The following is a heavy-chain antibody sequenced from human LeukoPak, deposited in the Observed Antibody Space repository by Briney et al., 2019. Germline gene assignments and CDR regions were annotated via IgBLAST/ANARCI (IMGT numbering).Heavy chain of an antibody. J-gene: IGHJ4*02. V-gene: IGHV3-33*06. Sequence: GRSLRLSCATSGFTFSSYGMHWVRQAPGKGLEWVAVIWYDGSKSYADSVKGRFTISRDNSKNTLYLQMNSLRAEDTAVYYCAKARYYYDSSGYSGLDYWGQGTLVTVSS. D-gene: IGHD3-22*01. CDR1: GFTFSSYG. CDR3: AKARYYYDSSGYSGLDY. CDR2: IWYDGSK.